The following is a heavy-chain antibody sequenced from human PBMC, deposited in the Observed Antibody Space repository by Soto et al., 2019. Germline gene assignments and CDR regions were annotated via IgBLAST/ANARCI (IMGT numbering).Heavy chain of an antibody. CDR2: INPDNGNT. D-gene: IGHD2-15*01. V-gene: IGHV1-3*01. J-gene: IGHJ5*02. CDR3: ARGIATGQLDP. CDR1: GYTFTRYT. Sequence: QVQLVQSGAEVKKPGASVKISCKASGYTFTRYTMNWVRQAPGQRLEWMGWINPDNGNTKSSQKFQDRVIITRDTSASTAYMDLSSLRAEDTAVYYGARGIATGQLDPWGQGTRVTVSS.